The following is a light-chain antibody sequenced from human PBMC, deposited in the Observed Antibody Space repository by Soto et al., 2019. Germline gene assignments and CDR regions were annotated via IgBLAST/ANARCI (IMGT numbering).Light chain of an antibody. Sequence: DVVMTQSPDSLAVSLGERDTINCKSSQSVLYSSSNKNYLAWYQQKPGQPPKLLIYCASTRESGVPDRFSGSGSGTDFTLTIVSLQAEDVAVYYCQQYYSIPLTFGGGTKVEIK. CDR2: CAS. CDR1: QSVLYSSSNKNY. J-gene: IGKJ4*01. V-gene: IGKV4-1*01. CDR3: QQYYSIPLT.